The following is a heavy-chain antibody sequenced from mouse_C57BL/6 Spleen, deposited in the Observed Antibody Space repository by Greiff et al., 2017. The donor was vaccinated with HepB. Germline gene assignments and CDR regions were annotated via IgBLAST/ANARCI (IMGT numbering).Heavy chain of an antibody. CDR3: ARSGTTVESSWFAY. CDR1: GYTFTSYW. Sequence: QVQLKESGAELVMPGASVKLSCKASGYTFTSYWMHWVKQRPGQGLEWIGEIDPSDSYTNYNQKFKGKSTLTVDKSSSTAYMQLSSLTSEDSAVYYCARSGTTVESSWFAYWGQGTLVTVSA. V-gene: IGHV1-69*01. CDR2: IDPSDSYT. J-gene: IGHJ3*01. D-gene: IGHD1-1*01.